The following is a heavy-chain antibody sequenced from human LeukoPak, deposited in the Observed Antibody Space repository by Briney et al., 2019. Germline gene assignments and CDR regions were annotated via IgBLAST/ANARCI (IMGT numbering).Heavy chain of an antibody. Sequence: ASVKVSCKASGYTFNSYDISWVRQAPGQGLEWMAWISTYNGNTNYALKVQGRAAMTTDTSTSTAYMELRSLRSDDTAVYYCARVLRYDFWSAYYFDYWGQGTLVTVSS. D-gene: IGHD3-3*01. J-gene: IGHJ4*02. CDR3: ARVLRYDFWSAYYFDY. CDR2: ISTYNGNT. CDR1: GYTFNSYD. V-gene: IGHV1-18*01.